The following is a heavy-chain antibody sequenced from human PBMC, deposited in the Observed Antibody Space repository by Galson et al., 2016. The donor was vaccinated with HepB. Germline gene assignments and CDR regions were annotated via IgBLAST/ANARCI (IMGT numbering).Heavy chain of an antibody. D-gene: IGHD2-21*01. CDR1: GFSLSDAEMG. CDR2: IFPNDEK. V-gene: IGHV2-26*01. CDR3: ARPYEYCRGDCYGS. Sequence: PALVKPTQTLTLTCTVSGFSLSDAEMGVGWIRQTPGKALEWLAHIFPNDEKAYSTSLQTRLTISKDTSKRQLLLTMTNLGPADTGTYYCARPYEYCRGDCYGSWGQGTLVTVSS. J-gene: IGHJ5*02.